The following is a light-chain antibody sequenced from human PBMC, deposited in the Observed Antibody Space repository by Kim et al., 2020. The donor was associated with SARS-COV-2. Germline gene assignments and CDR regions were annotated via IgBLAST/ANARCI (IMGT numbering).Light chain of an antibody. J-gene: IGKJ4*01. CDR1: LGVSGSY. CDR2: GAS. V-gene: IGKV3-20*01. CDR3: QHTET. Sequence: EIVLTQSPGTLSLSPGEGATLSCRASLGVSGSYLTWYQQKPGQAPRLLIYGASSRATGIPDRFSSSGSGTDFTLTISRLEPEDFAVYYCQHTETFGGGTKVDIK.